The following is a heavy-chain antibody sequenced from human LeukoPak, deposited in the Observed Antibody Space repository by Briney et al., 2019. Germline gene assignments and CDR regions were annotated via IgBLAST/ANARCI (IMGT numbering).Heavy chain of an antibody. J-gene: IGHJ3*02. Sequence: GGSPRLSCAASGFTFSSYAMSWVRQAPGKGLEWEAVISYDGSNKYFADSVKGRFTISRDNSKNTLYLQMNSLRAEDTAVYYCAKDSGIAVAGTLRAFDIWGQGTMVTVSS. CDR2: ISYDGSNK. D-gene: IGHD6-19*01. CDR3: AKDSGIAVAGTLRAFDI. CDR1: GFTFSSYA. V-gene: IGHV3-30*18.